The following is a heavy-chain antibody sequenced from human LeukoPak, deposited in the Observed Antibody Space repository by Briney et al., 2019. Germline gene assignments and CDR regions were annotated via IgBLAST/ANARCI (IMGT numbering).Heavy chain of an antibody. D-gene: IGHD3-16*02. J-gene: IGHJ4*02. V-gene: IGHV3-74*01. CDR1: GFTFSSYW. CDR2: INSDGSST. Sequence: GGSLRLSCAASGFTFSSYWMHWVRQAPGKGLVWVSRINSDGSSTSYADSVKGRFTIPRDNAKNTLYLQMNSLRAEDTAVYYCARDGPYDYVWGSYRPQIDYWGQGTLVTVSS. CDR3: ARDGPYDYVWGSYRPQIDY.